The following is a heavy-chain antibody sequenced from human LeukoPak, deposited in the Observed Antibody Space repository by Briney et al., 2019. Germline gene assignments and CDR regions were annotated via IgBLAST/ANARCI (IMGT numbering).Heavy chain of an antibody. CDR1: GASVTDYY. CDR3: TRGHWGLPS. J-gene: IGHJ5*01. D-gene: IGHD7-27*01. V-gene: IGHV4-59*02. Sequence: SETLSLTCTVSGASVTDYYWSWIRQSPGKGLEWIGYIHHSGNSDYNPSLRSRVTTSLDTSKNQFSLNLISVTAADTAVYYCTRGHWGLPSSSHGTLVTVSS. CDR2: IHHSGNS.